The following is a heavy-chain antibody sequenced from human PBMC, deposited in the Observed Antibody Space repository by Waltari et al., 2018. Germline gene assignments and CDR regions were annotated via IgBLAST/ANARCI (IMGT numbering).Heavy chain of an antibody. D-gene: IGHD5-12*01. CDR2: IGIGGSYL. J-gene: IGHJ4*02. Sequence: EVQLVESGGHLVQPGGSLRLSGAASGFIFSAYEMNLVCQDPGKGLEWLSFIGIGGSYLFYADSVKGRFTIYRDDAENSVYLQMDSLRVEDTAVYYCARDESGDVDFDYWGQGTLVTVSS. CDR3: ARDESGDVDFDY. CDR1: GFIFSAYE. V-gene: IGHV3-48*03.